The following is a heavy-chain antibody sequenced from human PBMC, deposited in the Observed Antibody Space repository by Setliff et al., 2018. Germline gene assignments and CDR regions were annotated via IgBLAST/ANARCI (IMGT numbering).Heavy chain of an antibody. Sequence: GASVKVSCKASGGTFSSYAISWVRQAPGQGLEWMGGIIPIFGTANYAQKFQGRVTITADESTSTAYMELSSLRSEDTAVYYCARVQQLGTFDYWGQGTLGTVPQ. J-gene: IGHJ4*02. D-gene: IGHD6-13*01. CDR1: GGTFSSYA. V-gene: IGHV1-69*13. CDR2: IIPIFGTA. CDR3: ARVQQLGTFDY.